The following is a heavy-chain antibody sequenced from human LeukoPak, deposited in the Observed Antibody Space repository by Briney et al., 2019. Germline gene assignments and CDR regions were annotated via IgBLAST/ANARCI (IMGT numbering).Heavy chain of an antibody. CDR1: GGSISDHY. J-gene: IGHJ3*01. CDR2: IYNTGST. Sequence: SQTLSLTCTVSGGSISDHYWSWIRQPPGKGLDWIGYIYNTGSTNYNPSLKSRVTMSLDTSKNQFSLKLSSVTAADTAIYYCAKDRRHRDGFDFWGQGTMVTVSS. CDR3: AKDRRHRDGFDF. V-gene: IGHV4-59*11. D-gene: IGHD2-15*01.